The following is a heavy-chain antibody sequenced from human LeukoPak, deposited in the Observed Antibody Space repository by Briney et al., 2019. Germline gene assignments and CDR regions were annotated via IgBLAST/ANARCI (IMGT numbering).Heavy chain of an antibody. V-gene: IGHV3-48*02. CDR3: ARGPGVLERRRLGYFDY. Sequence: GGSLRLSCAASGFXFSSYSINWVRQAPGKGLEWVSYISSSSSTIYYADSVKGRFTISRDNAKNSLYLQMNSLRDEDTAVYYCARGPGVLERRRLGYFDYWGQGTLVTVSS. CDR1: GFXFSSYS. J-gene: IGHJ4*02. D-gene: IGHD1-1*01. CDR2: ISSSSSTI.